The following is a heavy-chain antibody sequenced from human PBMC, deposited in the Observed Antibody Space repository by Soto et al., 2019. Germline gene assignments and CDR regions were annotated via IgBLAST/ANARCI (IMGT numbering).Heavy chain of an antibody. CDR1: GYTFTSYG. CDR3: ARDLKYYYDSSGYLIPYYYYGMDV. D-gene: IGHD3-22*01. Sequence: ASVKVSCKASGYTFTSYGISWVRQAPGQGLEWMGWISAYNGNTNYAQKLQGRVTMTTDTSTSTAYMELRSLRSDDTALYYCARDLKYYYDSSGYLIPYYYYGMDVWGQGTTVTVSS. J-gene: IGHJ6*02. V-gene: IGHV1-18*01. CDR2: ISAYNGNT.